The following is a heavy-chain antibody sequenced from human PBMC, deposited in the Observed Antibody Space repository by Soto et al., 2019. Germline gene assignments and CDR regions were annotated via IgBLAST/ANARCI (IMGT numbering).Heavy chain of an antibody. V-gene: IGHV4-39*01. CDR2: IFYDGYT. Sequence: SETLSLTCTVSGDSISGSPYFWGWIRQPPGKRLERIGSIFYDGYTLYTPSLKSRVTISVDRSKNQLSLQLTSVAAADTAIYFCARLQAAVPHYWGQGILVTVSS. CDR3: ARLQAAVPHY. J-gene: IGHJ4*02. D-gene: IGHD6-13*01. CDR1: GDSISGSPYF.